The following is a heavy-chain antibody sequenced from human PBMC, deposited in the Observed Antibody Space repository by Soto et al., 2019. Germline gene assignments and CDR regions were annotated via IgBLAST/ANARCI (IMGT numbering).Heavy chain of an antibody. CDR2: MNPNSGNT. CDR1: GYTFTSYD. CDR3: ARGPYYYYYMDV. V-gene: IGHV1-8*01. Sequence: ASVKVSCKASGYTFTSYDINWVRQATGQGLEWMGWMNPNSGNTGYAQKFQGRVTMTRNTSISTAYMELSSVTAADTAVYYCARGPYYYYYMDVWGKGTTVTVSS. J-gene: IGHJ6*03.